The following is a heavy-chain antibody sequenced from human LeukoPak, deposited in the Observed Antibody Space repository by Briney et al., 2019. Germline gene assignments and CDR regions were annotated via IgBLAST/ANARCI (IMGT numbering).Heavy chain of an antibody. V-gene: IGHV4-34*01. CDR2: INHSGST. D-gene: IGHD4-11*01. Sequence: PSETLSLACAVYGGSFSGYYWSWIRQPPGKGLEWIGEINHSGSTNYNPSLKSRVTISVDTSKNQFSLKLSSVTAADTAVYYCARGVGGTTPLYYYYYMDVWGKGTTVTVSS. CDR1: GGSFSGYY. J-gene: IGHJ6*03. CDR3: ARGVGGTTPLYYYYYMDV.